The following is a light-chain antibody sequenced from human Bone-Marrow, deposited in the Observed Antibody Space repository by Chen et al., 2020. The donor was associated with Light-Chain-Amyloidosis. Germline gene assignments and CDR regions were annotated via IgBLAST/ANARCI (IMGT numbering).Light chain of an antibody. CDR2: DDS. CDR3: QVWDRSSDGPV. J-gene: IGLJ3*02. Sequence: SYVLTQPSSVSVAPGQTATIACGGNNIGSTSVHWYQQTPGQAPLLVVYDDSDRPSGIPERLSGCNAGNTATLTSSRVEDGEEADYYCQVWDRSSDGPVFGGGTKLTVL. CDR1: NIGSTS. V-gene: IGLV3-21*02.